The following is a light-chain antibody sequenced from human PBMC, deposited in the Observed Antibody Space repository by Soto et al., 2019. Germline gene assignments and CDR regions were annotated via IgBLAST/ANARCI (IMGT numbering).Light chain of an antibody. Sequence: EIVLKQSPATLSLSPGERATLSCRASQSVSSYLAWYQQKPGQPPRLLIHDASIRATGIPARFSGSGSGTDFTLTISSLEPEDFSVYYCQQRANWPPITFGGGTKVEIK. CDR1: QSVSSY. CDR2: DAS. V-gene: IGKV3-11*01. CDR3: QQRANWPPIT. J-gene: IGKJ4*01.